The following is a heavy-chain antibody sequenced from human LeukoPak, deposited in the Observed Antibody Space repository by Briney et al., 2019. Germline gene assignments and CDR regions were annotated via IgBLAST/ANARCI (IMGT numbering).Heavy chain of an antibody. CDR2: INHSGST. V-gene: IGHV4-34*01. D-gene: IGHD6-19*01. CDR3: ARLRIAVAGPYNWFDP. J-gene: IGHJ5*02. CDR1: GGSFSGYY. Sequence: SETLSLTCAVYGGSFSGYYWSWIRQPPGKGLEWIGEINHSGSTNYNPSLKSRVTISVDTSKNQFSLKLSSVTAADTAVYYCARLRIAVAGPYNWFDPWGQGTLVTVSS.